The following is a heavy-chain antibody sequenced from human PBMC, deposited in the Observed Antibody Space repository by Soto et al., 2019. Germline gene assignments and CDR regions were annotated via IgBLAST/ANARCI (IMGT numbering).Heavy chain of an antibody. D-gene: IGHD6-13*01. CDR1: GFTVSSNY. V-gene: IGHV3-53*01. Sequence: GGSLRLSCAVSGFTVSSNYMSWVRQAPGKGLEWVSMIYSGGTTDYADSVKGRFTISRDSSTNTLYLQMNSRRDEDTAVYYCARVSSSSWSLQYFQHWGQGTLVAVSS. J-gene: IGHJ1*01. CDR2: IYSGGTT. CDR3: ARVSSSSWSLQYFQH.